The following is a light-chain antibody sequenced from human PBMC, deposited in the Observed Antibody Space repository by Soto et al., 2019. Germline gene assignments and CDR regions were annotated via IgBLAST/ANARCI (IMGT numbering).Light chain of an antibody. CDR2: DAS. J-gene: IGKJ4*01. Sequence: DIQMTESASSLSASVGDRVIITCQASQDISNYLNWYQQKPGKAPKLLIYDASNLETGVPSRFSGSGSGTDFTFTISSLQPEDIATYYCQQYDNLPRTFGGGTNVEIK. V-gene: IGKV1-33*01. CDR3: QQYDNLPRT. CDR1: QDISNY.